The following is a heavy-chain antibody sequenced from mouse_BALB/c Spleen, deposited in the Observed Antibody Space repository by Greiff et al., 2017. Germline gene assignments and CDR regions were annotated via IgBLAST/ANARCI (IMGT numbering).Heavy chain of an antibody. CDR1: GYTFTDYA. CDR2: ISTYYGNT. CDR3: ARDTTVVDYAMDY. V-gene: IGHV1-67*01. J-gene: IGHJ4*01. D-gene: IGHD1-1*01. Sequence: QVQLKQSGPELVRPGVSVKISCKGSGYTFTDYAMHWVKQSHAKSLEWIGVISTYYGNTNYNQKFKGKATMTVDKSSSTAYMELARLTSEDSAIYYCARDTTVVDYAMDYWGQGTSVTVSS.